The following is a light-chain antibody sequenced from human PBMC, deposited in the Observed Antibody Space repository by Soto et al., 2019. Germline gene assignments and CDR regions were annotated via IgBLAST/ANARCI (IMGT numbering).Light chain of an antibody. J-gene: IGKJ2*01. CDR2: GAS. Sequence: EIVMTQSPATLSVSPGERATLSCRASQSVSSNLAWYQHKPGQAPRLLIYGASTRATSIAARFSGSGSGTEFTLTISSLQSEDFAVYYCQQYNNWPPYTFGQGTKLEIK. V-gene: IGKV3-15*01. CDR1: QSVSSN. CDR3: QQYNNWPPYT.